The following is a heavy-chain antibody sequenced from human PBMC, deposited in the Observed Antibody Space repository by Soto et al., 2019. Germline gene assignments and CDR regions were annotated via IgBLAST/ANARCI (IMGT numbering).Heavy chain of an antibody. D-gene: IGHD3-10*01. J-gene: IGHJ3*02. CDR2: ISPDGTIP. CDR1: GFTFSNYW. V-gene: IGHV3-74*01. Sequence: EVQLVESGGGLVQPGGSLRLSCAVSGFTFSNYWMHWVRQAPGKGLVWVSTISPDGTIPDYTDSVKGRLAISRDNAKSTLFLQINSLRPDDTAVYYCARFRGDAFEIWGQGTMVTVSS. CDR3: ARFRGDAFEI.